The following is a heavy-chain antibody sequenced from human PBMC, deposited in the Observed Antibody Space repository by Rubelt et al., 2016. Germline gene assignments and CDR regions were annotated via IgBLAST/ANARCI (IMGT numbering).Heavy chain of an antibody. CDR2: INHSGST. J-gene: IGHJ4*02. V-gene: IGHV4-34*01. CDR3: ATIQLGSRRHFDY. D-gene: IGHD5-18*01. CDR1: GGSFSGYY. Sequence: QVQLQQWGAGLLKPSETLSLTCAVYGGSFSGYYWSWIRQPPAKGLEWIGEINHSGSTNYNPSLKSRVTLSVDTAKNQFSLKLSAVTAADTAVYYCATIQLGSRRHFDYWGQGTLVTVSS.